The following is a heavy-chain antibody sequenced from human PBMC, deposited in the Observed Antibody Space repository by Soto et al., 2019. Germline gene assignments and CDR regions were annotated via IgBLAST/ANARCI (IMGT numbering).Heavy chain of an antibody. CDR1: GGSISSYY. CDR2: IYYSGST. J-gene: IGHJ6*02. Sequence: LSLTCTVSGGSISSYYWSWIRQPPGKGLEWIGYIYYSGSTNYNPSLKSRVTISVDTSKNQFSLKLSSVTAADTAGYYCARDRSSSLYYHGMDVWGQETTVTVSS. V-gene: IGHV4-59*01. D-gene: IGHD6-6*01. CDR3: ARDRSSSLYYHGMDV.